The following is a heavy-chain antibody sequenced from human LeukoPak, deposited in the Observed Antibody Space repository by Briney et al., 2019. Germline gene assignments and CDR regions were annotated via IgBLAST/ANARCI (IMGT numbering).Heavy chain of an antibody. Sequence: PGGSLRLSCAASGLTTSHNVNNAMSWVRHAPGKGLEWVSGITTSGSTYYADSVKGRFTISRENSNTTLYLHMDSLRAEDTAVYYCAKAPVWNYYYGLDVWGQGTTVTVSS. D-gene: IGHD2-21*01. CDR3: AKAPVWNYYYGLDV. J-gene: IGHJ6*02. CDR1: GLTTSHNVNNA. V-gene: IGHV3-23*01. CDR2: ITTSGST.